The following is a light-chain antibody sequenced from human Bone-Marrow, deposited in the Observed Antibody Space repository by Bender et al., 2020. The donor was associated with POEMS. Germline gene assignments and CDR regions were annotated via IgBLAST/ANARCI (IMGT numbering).Light chain of an antibody. CDR3: NSRDSSASHF. V-gene: IGLV3-21*03. J-gene: IGLJ1*01. CDR1: NIESKS. Sequence: SYVLTQPPSVSVAPGKTARITCGGDNIESKSVHWYQQKAGQAPVLVVHDDNNRPSGIPDRFSGSSSGNTASLTIAGAQAEDEADYYCNSRDSSASHFFGPGTKVTVL. CDR2: DDN.